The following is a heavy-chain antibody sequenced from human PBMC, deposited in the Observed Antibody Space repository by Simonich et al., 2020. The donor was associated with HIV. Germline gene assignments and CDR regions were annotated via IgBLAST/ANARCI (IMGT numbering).Heavy chain of an antibody. D-gene: IGHD3-3*02. CDR3: ARVIFVTSAGFDY. CDR2: INHSGTT. Sequence: QVRLQQWGAGLLKPSKTLSLTCAVYGGSFSGYYWSWIRQPPGKGLEWIGEINHSGTTNYNQSLKSRVTISRDTSKNQFSLKLSSVTAADTAIYYCARVIFVTSAGFDYWGQGTLVTVSS. J-gene: IGHJ4*02. CDR1: GGSFSGYY. V-gene: IGHV4-34*01.